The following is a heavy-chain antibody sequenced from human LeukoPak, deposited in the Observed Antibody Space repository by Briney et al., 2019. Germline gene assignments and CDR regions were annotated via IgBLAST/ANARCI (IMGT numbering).Heavy chain of an antibody. Sequence: ASVKVSCKASGGTFSSYAISWVRQAPGQGLEWMGRIIPIFGIANYAQKFQGRVTITADKSTSTAYMELSSLRSEDTAVYYCAKVETATTGGGFDPWGQGTLVTVSS. V-gene: IGHV1-69*04. D-gene: IGHD5-24*01. J-gene: IGHJ5*02. CDR1: GGTFSSYA. CDR3: AKVETATTGGGFDP. CDR2: IIPIFGIA.